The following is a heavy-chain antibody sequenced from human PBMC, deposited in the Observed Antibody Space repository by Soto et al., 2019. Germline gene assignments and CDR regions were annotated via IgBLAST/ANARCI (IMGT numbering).Heavy chain of an antibody. D-gene: IGHD6-13*01. J-gene: IGHJ6*02. CDR3: ARGTGVRSWYSYYYYYGMDV. CDR2: IKQDGSEK. CDR1: GFTFSSYW. Sequence: GGSLRLSCAASGFTFSSYWMSWVRQAPGKGLEWVANIKQDGSEKYYVDSVKGRFTISRDNAKNSLYLQMNSLRAEDTAVYYCARGTGVRSWYSYYYYYGMDVWGQGTTVTVSS. V-gene: IGHV3-7*03.